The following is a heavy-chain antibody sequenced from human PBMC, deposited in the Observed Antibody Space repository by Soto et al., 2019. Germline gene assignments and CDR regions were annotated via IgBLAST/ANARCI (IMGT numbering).Heavy chain of an antibody. Sequence: GGSLRLSCAASGFTFSSYAMSWVRQAPGKGLEWVSAISGSGGSTYYADSVKGRFTISRDNSKNTLYLQMNSLRAEDTAVYYCAKSGQDYYYYYGMDVWGQGTTVTVSS. CDR1: GFTFSSYA. D-gene: IGHD3-10*01. CDR2: ISGSGGST. CDR3: AKSGQDYYYYYGMDV. V-gene: IGHV3-23*01. J-gene: IGHJ6*02.